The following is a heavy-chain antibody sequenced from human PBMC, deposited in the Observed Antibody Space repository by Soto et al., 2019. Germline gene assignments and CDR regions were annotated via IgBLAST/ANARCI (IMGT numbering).Heavy chain of an antibody. CDR1: GGSFSGYY. Sequence: SETLSLTCAVYGGSFSGYYWSWIRQPPGKGLEWIGEINHSGSTNYNPSLKSRVTISLDTSKNQFSLKLSSVTAADTAVYYCARRTSKRHIYSSSSGRAFDIWGQGTMVTVSS. CDR2: INHSGST. J-gene: IGHJ3*02. D-gene: IGHD6-6*01. V-gene: IGHV4-34*01. CDR3: ARRTSKRHIYSSSSGRAFDI.